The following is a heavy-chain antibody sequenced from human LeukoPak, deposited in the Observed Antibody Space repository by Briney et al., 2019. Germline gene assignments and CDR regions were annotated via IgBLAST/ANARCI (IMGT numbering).Heavy chain of an antibody. CDR1: GFTFSSYG. J-gene: IGHJ3*02. V-gene: IGHV3-30*18. CDR3: AKVSVWFGELLGAFDI. D-gene: IGHD3-10*01. Sequence: GGSLRLSCAASGFTFSSYGMHWVRQAPGKGLEWVAVISYDGSNKYYADSVKGRFTISRDNSKNTLYLQMNSLRAEDTAVYYCAKVSVWFGELLGAFDIWGQGTMVTVSS. CDR2: ISYDGSNK.